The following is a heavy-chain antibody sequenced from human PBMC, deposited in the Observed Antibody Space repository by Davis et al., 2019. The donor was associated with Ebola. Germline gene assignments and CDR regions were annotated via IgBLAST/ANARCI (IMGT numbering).Heavy chain of an antibody. D-gene: IGHD2-21*01. J-gene: IGHJ4*02. CDR3: GRYS. CDR1: GFTVSNTY. Sequence: GGSLRLSCAASGFTVSNTYMSWVRQAPGKGPEWVSVIRNAGNTSYADSVKGRFSISRDSAKNMLYLQMNSLRAEDTAVYYCGRYSWGQGTLVTVSS. CDR2: IRNAGNT. V-gene: IGHV3-66*01.